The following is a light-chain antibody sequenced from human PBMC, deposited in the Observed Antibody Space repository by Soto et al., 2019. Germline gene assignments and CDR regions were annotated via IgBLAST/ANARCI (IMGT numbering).Light chain of an antibody. Sequence: DIQMTQSLSSLSATVGDRVTITCRASQSISSYLNWYQQKPGKAPKLLIYAASSLQSGVPSRFSGSGSGTDFTLTISSLQPEDFATYYCQQYDNLPLIFGQGTRLEV. J-gene: IGKJ5*01. V-gene: IGKV1-33*01. CDR1: QSISSY. CDR3: QQYDNLPLI. CDR2: AAS.